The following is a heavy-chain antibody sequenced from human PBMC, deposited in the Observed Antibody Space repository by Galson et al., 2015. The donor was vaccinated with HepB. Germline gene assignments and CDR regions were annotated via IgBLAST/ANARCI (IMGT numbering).Heavy chain of an antibody. Sequence: CKASGYTFTGYYMHWVRQAPGQGLEWMGWINPNSGGTNYAQKFQGRVTMTRDTSISTAYMELSRLRSDDTAVYYCARVKLGDLAFFDYWGQGTLVTVSS. CDR2: INPNSGGT. D-gene: IGHD3-16*01. CDR3: ARVKLGDLAFFDY. J-gene: IGHJ4*02. V-gene: IGHV1-2*02. CDR1: GYTFTGYY.